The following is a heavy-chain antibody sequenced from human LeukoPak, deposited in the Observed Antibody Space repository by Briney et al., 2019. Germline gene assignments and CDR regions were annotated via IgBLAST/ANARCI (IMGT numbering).Heavy chain of an antibody. Sequence: GGSLRLSRTASGFTFGDYAMSWVRQAPGKGLEWVGFIRSKAYGGTTEYAASVKGRFTISRDDSKSIAYLQMNSLKTEDTAVYYCTRVYYDILTGWDYYFDCWGQGTLVTVSS. CDR1: GFTFGDYA. D-gene: IGHD3-9*01. V-gene: IGHV3-49*04. J-gene: IGHJ4*02. CDR2: IRSKAYGGTT. CDR3: TRVYYDILTGWDYYFDC.